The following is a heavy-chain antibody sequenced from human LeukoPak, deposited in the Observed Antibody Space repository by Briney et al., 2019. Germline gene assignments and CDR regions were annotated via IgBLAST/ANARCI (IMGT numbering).Heavy chain of an antibody. CDR1: GFTFSSYS. D-gene: IGHD6-6*01. CDR2: ISSGTSTI. J-gene: IGHJ4*02. CDR3: AKRFSSLDY. Sequence: GGSLRLSCAASGFTFSSYSMNWVRQAPGKGLEWVSYISSGTSTIYYADSVKGRFTISRDNAKNSLSLQMSSLRAEDTAVYYCAKRFSSLDYWGQGTLVTLSS. V-gene: IGHV3-48*01.